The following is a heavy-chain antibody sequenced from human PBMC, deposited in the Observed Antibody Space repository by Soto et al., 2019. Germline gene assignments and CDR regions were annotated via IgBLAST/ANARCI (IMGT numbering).Heavy chain of an antibody. CDR2: ISDNGFST. J-gene: IGHJ4*02. Sequence: EVQLVESGEGLVQPGGSLRRSCAASGFTFSNYAMHWVRQAPGKGLEYVSAISDNGFSTYYGDSVRGRFIISRDNSKNTLYHQMGSLRAEDMAVYYCARGPSTVATWLDYWGQGTLVTVSS. CDR3: ARGPSTVATWLDY. D-gene: IGHD4-17*01. CDR1: GFTFSNYA. V-gene: IGHV3-64*02.